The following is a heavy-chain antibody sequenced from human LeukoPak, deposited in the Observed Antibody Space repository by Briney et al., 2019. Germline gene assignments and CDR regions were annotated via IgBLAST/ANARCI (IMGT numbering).Heavy chain of an antibody. CDR2: FDPEDGET. CDR1: GYTLTELS. D-gene: IGHD2-15*01. Sequence: ASVKVSCKVSGYTLTELSMHWVRQAPGKGREWMGGFDPEDGETIYAQKFQGRVTMTEDTSTDTAYMELSSLRSEDTAVYYCATENGRYCSGGSCYSKGLFDPWGQGTLVTVSS. CDR3: ATENGRYCSGGSCYSKGLFDP. V-gene: IGHV1-24*01. J-gene: IGHJ5*02.